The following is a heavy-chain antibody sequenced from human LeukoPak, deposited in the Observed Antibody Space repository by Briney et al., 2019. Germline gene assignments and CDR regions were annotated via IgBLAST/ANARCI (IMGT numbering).Heavy chain of an antibody. CDR3: ARDRPYDSSGYYYHDAFDI. CDR1: GGSISSYY. CDR2: IYYSGST. V-gene: IGHV4-59*01. D-gene: IGHD3-22*01. Sequence: PSETLSLTCTVSGGSISSYYWSWIRQPPGKGLEWIGYIYYSGSTNYNPSLKSRVTISVDTSKNQFSLKLSPVTAADTAVYYCARDRPYDSSGYYYHDAFDIWGQGTMVTVSS. J-gene: IGHJ3*02.